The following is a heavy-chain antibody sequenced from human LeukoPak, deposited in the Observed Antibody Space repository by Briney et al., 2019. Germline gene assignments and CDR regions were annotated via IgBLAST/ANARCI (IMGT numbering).Heavy chain of an antibody. J-gene: IGHJ4*02. V-gene: IGHV3-7*01. CDR2: IKQDGSEK. Sequence: GGSLRLSCAASGFTFSSYWMSWVRQAPGKGLEWVANIKQDGSEKYYVDSVKGRFTISRDNAKNSLYLQMNSLGAEDTAVYYCAREGYYYDSSGYYPSDYWGQGTLVTVSS. CDR1: GFTFSSYW. D-gene: IGHD3-22*01. CDR3: AREGYYYDSSGYYPSDY.